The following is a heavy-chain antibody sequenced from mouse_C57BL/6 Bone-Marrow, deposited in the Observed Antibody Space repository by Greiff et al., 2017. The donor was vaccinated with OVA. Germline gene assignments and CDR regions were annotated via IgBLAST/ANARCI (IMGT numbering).Heavy chain of an antibody. J-gene: IGHJ2*01. CDR2: IDPENGDT. D-gene: IGHD1-1*01. CDR1: GFNIKDDY. Sequence: QLQQSGAELVRPGASVKLSCTASGFNIKDDYMHWVKQRPEQGLEWIGWIDPENGDTEYASKFQGKATITADTSSNTAYLQLSSLTSEDTAVYYCTTWGLTTVSSDYWGQGTTLTVSS. V-gene: IGHV14-4*01. CDR3: TTWGLTTVSSDY.